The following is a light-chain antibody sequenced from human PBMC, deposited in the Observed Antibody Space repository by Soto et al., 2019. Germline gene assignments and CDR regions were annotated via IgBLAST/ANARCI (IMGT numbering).Light chain of an antibody. Sequence: DIQMTQSPSSLSASVGDRVTITCRASQGISTSLAWYQQKPEKAPKPLIYAASSLQSGVPSRFSGSGSGTDFTLIISGLQPEDYATYYCQQYYTYPLTFGGGTKVDIK. CDR2: AAS. CDR1: QGISTS. V-gene: IGKV1D-16*01. J-gene: IGKJ4*01. CDR3: QQYYTYPLT.